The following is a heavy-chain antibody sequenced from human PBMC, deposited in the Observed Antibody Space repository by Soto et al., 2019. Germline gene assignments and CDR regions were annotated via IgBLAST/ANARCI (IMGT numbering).Heavy chain of an antibody. CDR3: ARVNGGTYGSGSYYLDY. J-gene: IGHJ4*02. D-gene: IGHD3-10*01. CDR2: ISGSGTGT. Sequence: PGGSLRLSCVASGFTFSSYAMSWVRQAPGKGLEWVSGISGSGTGTYYADSVKGRFTISRDNSKNTLYLQMNSLRAEDTAVYYCARVNGGTYGSGSYYLDYWGQGTRVTVSS. CDR1: GFTFSSYA. V-gene: IGHV3-23*01.